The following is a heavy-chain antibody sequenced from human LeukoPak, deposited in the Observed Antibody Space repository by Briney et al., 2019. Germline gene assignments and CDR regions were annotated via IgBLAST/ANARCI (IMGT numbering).Heavy chain of an antibody. J-gene: IGHJ4*02. V-gene: IGHV4-39*07. CDR1: GGSISSSSYY. Sequence: SETLSLTCTVSGGSISSSSYYWGWIRQPPGKGLEWIGSTYYSGSTYYNPSLKSRVTISVDTSKNQFSLKLSSVTAADTAVYYCASWRIYCSGGSCLDYWGQGTLVTVSS. D-gene: IGHD2-15*01. CDR2: TYYSGST. CDR3: ASWRIYCSGGSCLDY.